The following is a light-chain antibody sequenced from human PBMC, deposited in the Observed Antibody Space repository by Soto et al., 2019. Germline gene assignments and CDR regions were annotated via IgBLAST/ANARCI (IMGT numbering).Light chain of an antibody. CDR3: QQRSDWPT. CDR2: GSS. Sequence: EILLTQSPATLSLSPGDSATLSCRASQSVNTYLAWYQQKPGQAPRLLIYGSSKRATGIPARFSGSGSGTDFTLTINSLVPEDFAVYYCQQRSDWPTFGHGTRLEIK. V-gene: IGKV3-11*01. J-gene: IGKJ5*01. CDR1: QSVNTY.